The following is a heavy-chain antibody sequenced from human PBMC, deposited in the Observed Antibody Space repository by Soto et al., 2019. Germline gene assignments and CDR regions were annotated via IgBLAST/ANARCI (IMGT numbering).Heavy chain of an antibody. CDR3: ARVWDSSGPNFDY. Sequence: QVQLQESGPGLVKPSPTLSLTCTVSGGSISSGGYYWSWIRQHPGKGLEWIVYIYYSGSTYYNSSLKSRVTISVDTSKNQFSLKLSSVTAADTAVYYCARVWDSSGPNFDYWGQGTLGTVSS. V-gene: IGHV4-31*03. D-gene: IGHD3-22*01. CDR2: IYYSGST. J-gene: IGHJ4*02. CDR1: GGSISSGGYY.